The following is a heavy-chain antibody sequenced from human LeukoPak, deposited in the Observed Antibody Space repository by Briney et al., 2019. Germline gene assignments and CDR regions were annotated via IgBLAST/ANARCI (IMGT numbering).Heavy chain of an antibody. D-gene: IGHD6-19*01. Sequence: GGSLRLSCAASGFTISNYWMSWVRQAPGKGVEWVANIKQDGSEKHYVDSVKGRFTISRDNAKNTLYLQMNSLRPEDTAVYYCARDLYSSGDYWGQGTLVTVSS. J-gene: IGHJ4*02. CDR3: ARDLYSSGDY. CDR1: GFTISNYW. CDR2: IKQDGSEK. V-gene: IGHV3-7*01.